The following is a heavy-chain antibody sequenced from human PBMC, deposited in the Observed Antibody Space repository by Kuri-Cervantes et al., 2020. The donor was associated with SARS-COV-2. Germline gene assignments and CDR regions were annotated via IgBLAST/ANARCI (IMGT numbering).Heavy chain of an antibody. CDR1: GGSISFYY. CDR2: IYSSGAT. D-gene: IGHD3-3*01. Sequence: SETLSLTCTVSGGSISFYYWSWIRQPAGKGLEWIGHIYSSGATSYNPSLKSRVTMSVDASKNQFSLRLRSLTAADTAVYYCARHVNDFWSGYYYYYMDVWGKGTTVTVSS. J-gene: IGHJ6*03. CDR3: ARHVNDFWSGYYYYYMDV. V-gene: IGHV4-4*07.